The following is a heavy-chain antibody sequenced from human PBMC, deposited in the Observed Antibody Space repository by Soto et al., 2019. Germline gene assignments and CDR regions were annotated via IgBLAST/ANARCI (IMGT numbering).Heavy chain of an antibody. CDR2: IHYTGRT. CDR1: GGSIRSYY. Sequence: SETLSLTCTVSGGSIRSYYWTWIRRSPGEGLEWIGYIHYTGRTNNNPSLKSRVTMSVDTSKNQFSLKLSSVIAADTAVYYCARDLTIGGFFDPWGQGTLVTVSS. J-gene: IGHJ5*02. V-gene: IGHV4-59*01. D-gene: IGHD3-10*01. CDR3: ARDLTIGGFFDP.